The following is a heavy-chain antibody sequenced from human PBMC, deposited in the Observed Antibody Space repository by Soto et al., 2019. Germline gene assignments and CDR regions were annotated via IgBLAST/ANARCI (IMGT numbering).Heavy chain of an antibody. CDR2: IYASSGST. V-gene: IGHV1-46*01. CDR1: GYTFTSYN. D-gene: IGHD4-17*01. CDR3: FRGGFPDYGKEGRY. Sequence: QVQLMQSGAEVKKPGASVKVSCKASGYTFTSYNVHWVRQAPGQGLEWMGIIYASSGSTTYAQNFQGRLTVTRDTSTRIVYMELSSLRSDDTAVYYCFRGGFPDYGKEGRYWGQGTLVTVSS. J-gene: IGHJ4*02.